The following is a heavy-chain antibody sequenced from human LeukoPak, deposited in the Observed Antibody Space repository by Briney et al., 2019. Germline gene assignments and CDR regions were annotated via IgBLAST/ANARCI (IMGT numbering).Heavy chain of an antibody. CDR1: GFTFSSYW. V-gene: IGHV3-74*01. Sequence: PGGSLRLSCAASGFTFSSYWMHWVRQAPGKGLVWVSRINSDGSSTSYADSVKGRFTISRDNAKNTLYLQMNSLRAEDTAVYYCARGDLIAARLYWGQGTLATVSS. J-gene: IGHJ4*02. CDR3: ARGDLIAARLY. CDR2: INSDGSST. D-gene: IGHD6-6*01.